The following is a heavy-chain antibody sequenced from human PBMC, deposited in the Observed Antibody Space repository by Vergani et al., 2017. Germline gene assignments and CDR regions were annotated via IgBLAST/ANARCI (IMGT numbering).Heavy chain of an antibody. CDR2: ISGSGGST. Sequence: EVQLVESGGGVVQPGRSLRLSCAASGFTFSSYAMSWVRQAPGKGLEWVSAISGSGGSTYYADSVKGRFTISRDNSKNTLYLQMNSLRAEDTAVYYCAKRSRPSGWFDPWGQGTLVTVSS. CDR3: AKRSRPSGWFDP. J-gene: IGHJ5*02. V-gene: IGHV3-23*04. D-gene: IGHD3-10*01. CDR1: GFTFSSYA.